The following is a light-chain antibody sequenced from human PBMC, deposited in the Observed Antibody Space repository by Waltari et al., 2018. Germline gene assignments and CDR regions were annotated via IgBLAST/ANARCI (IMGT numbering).Light chain of an antibody. V-gene: IGLV3-19*01. CDR1: RLRTPY. CDR2: GKD. J-gene: IGLJ3*02. CDR3: SSRML. Sequence: SSELTQDPAVSVALGQTARLPCQGDRLRTPYASWYQVKPGQAPVLVIYGKDKRPSGIPDRISGHSSGTTSSLTITGAQAEDEADYYCSSRMLFAGGTKVTVL.